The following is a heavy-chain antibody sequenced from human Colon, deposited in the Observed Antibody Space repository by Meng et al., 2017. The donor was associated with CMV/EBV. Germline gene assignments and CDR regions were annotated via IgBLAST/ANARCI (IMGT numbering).Heavy chain of an antibody. CDR3: ARHGVDYAVMSHFDP. D-gene: IGHD3-16*01. V-gene: IGHV5-51*01. CDR2: IYPGDSDT. Sequence: GESLKISCKGSGYSFTSYWIGWVRQMPGKGLEWMGIIYPGDSDTRYSPSFQGQVTISADKSISTAYLQWSSLKASDTAMYYCARHGVDYAVMSHFDPWGQGTLVTVSS. CDR1: GYSFTSYW. J-gene: IGHJ5*02.